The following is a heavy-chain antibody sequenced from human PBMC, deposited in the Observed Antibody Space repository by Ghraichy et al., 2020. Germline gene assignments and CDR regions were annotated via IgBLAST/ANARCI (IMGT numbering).Heavy chain of an antibody. CDR3: ARSDYGGISGRALDY. V-gene: IGHV3-30*04. Sequence: GGSLRLSCAASGFSFNNYAMHWVRQAPGKGLEWVALISYDGTIKNYADSVKGRFTISRDNSKNTVYLQMDSLRVEDTSVYYCARSDYGGISGRALDYCGQRTLVIVSS. J-gene: IGHJ4*02. D-gene: IGHD4-23*01. CDR1: GFSFNNYA. CDR2: ISYDGTIK.